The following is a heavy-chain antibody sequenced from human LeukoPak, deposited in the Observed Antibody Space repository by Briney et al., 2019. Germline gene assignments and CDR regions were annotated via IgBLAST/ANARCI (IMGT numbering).Heavy chain of an antibody. CDR3: ARDTSSSWYARGWFDP. V-gene: IGHV3-30*04. J-gene: IGHJ5*02. D-gene: IGHD6-13*01. Sequence: HPGGSLRLSCAASGFTFSSYAMHWVRQAPGKGLEWVAVISYDGSNKYYADSVKGRFTISRDNSKNTLYLQMNSLRAEDTAVYYCARDTSSSWYARGWFDPWGQGTLVTVSS. CDR2: ISYDGSNK. CDR1: GFTFSSYA.